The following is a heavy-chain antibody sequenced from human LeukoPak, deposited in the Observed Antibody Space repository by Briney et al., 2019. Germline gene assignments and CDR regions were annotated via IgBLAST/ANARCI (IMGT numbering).Heavy chain of an antibody. Sequence: GGSLRLSCAASGFTFSSYGMHWVRQAPGKGLEWVAFIRYDGSNKYYADSVKGRFTISRDNSKNTLYLQMNSLRAEDTAVYYCAKDLTRGYDGHFDYWGQGTLVTVSS. CDR1: GFTFSSYG. D-gene: IGHD5-12*01. J-gene: IGHJ4*02. CDR3: AKDLTRGYDGHFDY. CDR2: IRYDGSNK. V-gene: IGHV3-30*02.